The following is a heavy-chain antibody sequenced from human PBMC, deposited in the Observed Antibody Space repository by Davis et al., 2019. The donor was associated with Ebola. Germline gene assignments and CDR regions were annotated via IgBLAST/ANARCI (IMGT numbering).Heavy chain of an antibody. CDR3: ARGFGDGYNPFDY. J-gene: IGHJ4*02. Sequence: PGGSLRLSCAASGFTFSSYWMSWVRQAPGKGLEWVANIKQDGSEKYYVDSVKGRFTISRDNAKNSLYLQMNSLRAEDTAVYYCARGFGDGYNPFDYWGQGTLVTVSS. D-gene: IGHD5-24*01. V-gene: IGHV3-7*01. CDR1: GFTFSSYW. CDR2: IKQDGSEK.